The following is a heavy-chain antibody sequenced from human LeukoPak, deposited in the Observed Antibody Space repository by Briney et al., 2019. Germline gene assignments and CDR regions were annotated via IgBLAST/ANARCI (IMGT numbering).Heavy chain of an antibody. D-gene: IGHD5-18*01. V-gene: IGHV1-46*01. J-gene: IGHJ4*02. Sequence: ASVKVSCKASGYTFSNFYMHWVRQAPGQGREWMGIINSSGGSTSYAQKFRGRVTMTRDTSTSTGYMDLSSLRSEDTAVYYCARGLSLTDTCMVFWGQGTLVTVSS. CDR1: GYTFSNFY. CDR3: ARGLSLTDTCMVF. CDR2: INSSGGST.